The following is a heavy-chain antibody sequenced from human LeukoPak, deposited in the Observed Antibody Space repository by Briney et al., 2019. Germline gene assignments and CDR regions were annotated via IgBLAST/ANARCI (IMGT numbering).Heavy chain of an antibody. CDR1: GGSISSGGYY. CDR2: IYYSGST. CDR3: ARLVVATIKRFDYYYMDV. D-gene: IGHD5-12*01. Sequence: KTSETLSLTCTVSGGSISSGGYYWNWIRQHPGKGLEWIGYIYYSGSTYYNPSLKSRVTMSVDTSKNQFSLKLSSVTAADTAVYYCARLVVATIKRFDYYYMDVWGKGTTVTVSS. V-gene: IGHV4-31*03. J-gene: IGHJ6*03.